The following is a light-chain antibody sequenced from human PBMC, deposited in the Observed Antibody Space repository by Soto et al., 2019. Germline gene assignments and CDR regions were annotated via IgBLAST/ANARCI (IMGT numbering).Light chain of an antibody. Sequence: DIQMTQSPSSLSASVGDRVTITCQASQDISNSLNWYQQKPGKAPKLLIYDASNLETGVPSRFSGSGSGTDFTFTISSLHPEDTATYYCQQYDNVPLTFGGGTKVEIK. CDR2: DAS. CDR1: QDISNS. CDR3: QQYDNVPLT. V-gene: IGKV1-33*01. J-gene: IGKJ4*01.